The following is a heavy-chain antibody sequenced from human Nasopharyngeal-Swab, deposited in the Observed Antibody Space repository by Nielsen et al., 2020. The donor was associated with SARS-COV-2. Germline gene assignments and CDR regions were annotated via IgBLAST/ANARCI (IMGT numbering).Heavy chain of an antibody. D-gene: IGHD3-3*01. CDR2: IYPGDSDT. CDR3: AREGLGEYDFWSGYPD. V-gene: IGHV5-51*01. CDR1: GSSFTSYW. J-gene: IGHJ4*02. Sequence: GESLKISCKGSGSSFTSYWIGWVRQMPGKGLEWMGIIYPGDSDTRYSPSFQGQVTISADKSISTAYLQWSSLKASDTAMYYCAREGLGEYDFWSGYPDWGQGTLVTVSS.